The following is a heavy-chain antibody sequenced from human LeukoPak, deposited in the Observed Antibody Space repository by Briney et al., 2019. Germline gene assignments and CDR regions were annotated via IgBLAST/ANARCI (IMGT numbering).Heavy chain of an antibody. CDR3: ARFYYDSSGSSMGIDY. V-gene: IGHV4-59*01. D-gene: IGHD3-22*01. CDR2: IYYSGST. Sequence: SETLSLTCAVYGGSFSGYYWSWIRQPPGKGLEWIGYIYYSGSTNYNPSLKSRVTISVDTSKNQFSLKLSSVTAADTAVYYCARFYYDSSGSSMGIDYWGQGTLVTVSS. CDR1: GGSFSGYY. J-gene: IGHJ4*02.